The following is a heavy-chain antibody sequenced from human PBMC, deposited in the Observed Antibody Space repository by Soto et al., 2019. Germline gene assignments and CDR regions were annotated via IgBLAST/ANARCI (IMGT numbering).Heavy chain of an antibody. J-gene: IGHJ6*02. CDR3: ARVRYYEISLYYPRQIYYDYYGMDV. CDR1: GGSFSCYY. Sequence: SETLSRTCAVYGGSFSCYYWSWIRQPPGKGLELIGEINHSGSTNYNPSLKSRVTISVDTSKNQFSMKLSSVTAADTAVYYCARVRYYEISLYYPRQIYYDYYGMDVWGQGTTVTVSS. V-gene: IGHV4-34*01. D-gene: IGHD3-22*01. CDR2: INHSGST.